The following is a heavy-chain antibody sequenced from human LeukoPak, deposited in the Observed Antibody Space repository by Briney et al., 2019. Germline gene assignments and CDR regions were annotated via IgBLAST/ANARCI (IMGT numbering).Heavy chain of an antibody. CDR1: GGSISSSSYY. J-gene: IGHJ5*02. CDR3: ARERTFEPYYYDSSGYLGTLDYNWFDP. CDR2: IYYSGST. Sequence: PSETLSLTCTVSGGSISSSSYYWGWIRQPPGKGLEWIGSIYYSGSTYYNPSLKSRVTISVDTSKNQFSLKLSSVTAADTAVYYCARERTFEPYYYDSSGYLGTLDYNWFDPWGQGTLVTVSS. V-gene: IGHV4-39*07. D-gene: IGHD3-22*01.